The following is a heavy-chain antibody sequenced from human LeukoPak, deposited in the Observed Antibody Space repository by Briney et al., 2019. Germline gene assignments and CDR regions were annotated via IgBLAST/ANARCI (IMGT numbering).Heavy chain of an antibody. J-gene: IGHJ2*01. CDR2: ISYVGGNK. CDR3: ARVPYYYDSSGYSPFYWYFDL. V-gene: IGHV3-30*03. Sequence: GGSLSLSCAASGFTFVSYAINWVRQAPGKGLGWWPFISYVGGNKYYADSVKGRITISRDNAKNSLYLQMNSLRAEDTALYYCARVPYYYDSSGYSPFYWYFDLWGRGTLVTVSS. CDR1: GFTFVSYA. D-gene: IGHD3-22*01.